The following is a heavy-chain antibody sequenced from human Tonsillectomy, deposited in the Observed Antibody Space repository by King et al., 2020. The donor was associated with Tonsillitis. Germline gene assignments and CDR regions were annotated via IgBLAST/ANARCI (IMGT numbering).Heavy chain of an antibody. D-gene: IGHD6-19*01. V-gene: IGHV3-30*02. J-gene: IGHJ4*02. CDR2: IRFDGTNK. Sequence: VQLVESGGGVVQPGGSLRLSCAASGFTFRSYAMHWVRQAPGKGLEWVAFIRFDGTNKYYADSVQGRFTISRDNSKNTLYLQMNSLRTEDTAVYYCAKDGSSGWDPMNFCDYWGQGTLVTVSS. CDR1: GFTFRSYA. CDR3: AKDGSSGWDPMNFCDY.